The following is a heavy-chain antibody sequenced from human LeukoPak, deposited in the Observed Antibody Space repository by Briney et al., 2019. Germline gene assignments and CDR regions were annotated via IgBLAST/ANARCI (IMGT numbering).Heavy chain of an antibody. D-gene: IGHD5-18*01. CDR1: GFTFSSYE. V-gene: IGHV3-48*03. Sequence: GGSLRLSCAASGFTFSSYEMNWVRQAPGKGLEWVAYISSSGSTIYYAHSVKVQFTYSRDNAKTSLYLQRNSLRAEATAVYYGGGVRWIQLWQRDYWGQGTLVTVSS. CDR3: GGVRWIQLWQRDY. CDR2: ISSSGSTI. J-gene: IGHJ4*02.